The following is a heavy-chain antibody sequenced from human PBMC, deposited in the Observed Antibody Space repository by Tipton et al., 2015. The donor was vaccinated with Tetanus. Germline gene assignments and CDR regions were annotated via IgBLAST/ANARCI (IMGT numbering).Heavy chain of an antibody. CDR3: ARENWSYGNSFDY. D-gene: IGHD3-16*01. CDR1: GASVSSGGYY. V-gene: IGHV4-61*08. J-gene: IGHJ4*02. CDR2: IHYSGAT. Sequence: TLSLTCTVSGASVSSGGYYWSWIRKPPGKGLEWIGYIHYSGATNYNPSVKSRVTISVDTSKSQFSLNLSSVTAADAAVYYCARENWSYGNSFDYWGQGIQVPVSS.